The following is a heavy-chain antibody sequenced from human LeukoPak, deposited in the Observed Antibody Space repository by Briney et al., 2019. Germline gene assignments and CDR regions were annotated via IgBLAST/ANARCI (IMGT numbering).Heavy chain of an antibody. CDR3: ARDRVRGTITYAGFDP. J-gene: IGHJ5*02. D-gene: IGHD3-10*01. V-gene: IGHV4-31*03. Sequence: SETLSLTCTVSGGSITSGGYYWSWIRQLPGKGLEWIGYIYYSGSTYYNPSLKSRVTTSIDTSKNQFSLKLSSVTAADTAVYYCARDRVRGTITYAGFDPWGQGTLVTVSS. CDR1: GGSITSGGYY. CDR2: IYYSGST.